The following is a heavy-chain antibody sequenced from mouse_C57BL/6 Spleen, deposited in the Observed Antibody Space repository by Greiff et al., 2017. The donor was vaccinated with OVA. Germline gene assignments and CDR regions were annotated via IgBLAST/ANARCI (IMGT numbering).Heavy chain of an antibody. D-gene: IGHD4-1*01. CDR3: ARVANWSYFDY. V-gene: IGHV5-4*01. CDR1: GFTFSSYA. J-gene: IGHJ2*01. Sequence: EVQLVESGGGLVKPGGSLKLSCAASGFTFSSYAMSWVRQTPEKRLEWVATISDGGSYTYYPDNVKGRFTISRDNAKNNLYLQMSHLKSEDTAMYYCARVANWSYFDYWGQGTTLTVSS. CDR2: ISDGGSYT.